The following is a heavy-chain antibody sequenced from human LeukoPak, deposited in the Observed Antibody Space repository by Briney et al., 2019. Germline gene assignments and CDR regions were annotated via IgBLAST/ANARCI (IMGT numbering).Heavy chain of an antibody. J-gene: IGHJ5*02. Sequence: GGSLRLSCAASGFTFSSYSMNWVRQAPGKGLEWVSSISSSSSYIYYADSVKGRFTISGDNAKNSLYLQMNSLRAEDTAVYYCARDRGSSSPVYNWFDPWGQGTLVTVSS. CDR2: ISSSSSYI. D-gene: IGHD6-6*01. V-gene: IGHV3-21*01. CDR1: GFTFSSYS. CDR3: ARDRGSSSPVYNWFDP.